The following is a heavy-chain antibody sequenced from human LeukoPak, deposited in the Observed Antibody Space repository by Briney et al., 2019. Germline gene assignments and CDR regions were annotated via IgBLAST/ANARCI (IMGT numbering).Heavy chain of an antibody. D-gene: IGHD3-3*01. CDR2: INPNSGGT. CDR3: ARDGYYDFWSGYYPDY. CDR1: GYTFTGYY. Sequence: ASVKVSCKASGYTFTGYYMHWVRQAPGQGLEWMGWINPNSGGTNYAQKFQGRVTMTRDTSISTAYMELSRLRSDDTAVYYCARDGYYDFWSGYYPDYWGQGTLVTVSS. V-gene: IGHV1-2*02. J-gene: IGHJ4*02.